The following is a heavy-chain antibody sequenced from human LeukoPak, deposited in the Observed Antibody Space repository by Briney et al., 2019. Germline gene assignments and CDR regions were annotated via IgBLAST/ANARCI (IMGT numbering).Heavy chain of an antibody. J-gene: IGHJ2*01. D-gene: IGHD3-22*01. CDR1: GGSISSGSYY. CDR3: ARGYYYYDSSGYYYWYFDL. CDR2: IYTSGST. V-gene: IGHV4-61*02. Sequence: PSQTLSLTCTVSGGSISSGSYYWSWIRQPAGKGLEWIGRIYTSGSTNYNPSLKSRVTISVDTSKNQFSLKLSSVTAADTAAYYCARGYYYYDSSGYYYWYFDLWGRGTLVTVSS.